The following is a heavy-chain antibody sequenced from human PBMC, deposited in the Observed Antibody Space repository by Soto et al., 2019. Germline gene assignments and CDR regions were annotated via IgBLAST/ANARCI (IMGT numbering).Heavy chain of an antibody. V-gene: IGHV4-4*02. D-gene: IGHD3-3*01. CDR1: SGSISSSNW. CDR2: IYHSGST. Sequence: PSETLSLTCAVSSGSISSSNWWSWVRQPPGKGLEWIGEIYHSGSTNYNPSLKSRDTISVDTSKNQFSLKLSSVTAADTAVYYCARGALLRFLQWKSYYYSSRDLWGNGTTLPVSS. J-gene: IGHJ6*03. CDR3: ARGALLRFLQWKSYYYSSRDL.